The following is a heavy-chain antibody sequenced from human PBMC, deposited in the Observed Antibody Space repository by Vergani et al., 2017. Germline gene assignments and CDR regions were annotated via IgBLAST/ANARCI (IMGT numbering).Heavy chain of an antibody. CDR3: AIRGSSWAFDI. V-gene: IGHV3-7*01. CDR1: GFTFSSYW. J-gene: IGHJ3*02. Sequence: EVQLVESGGGLVQPGGSLRLSCAASGFTFSSYWMSWVRQAPGKGLEWVANIKQDGSVKYYVDSVKGRFTISRDNATNSLYLQMNSLRAEDTAVYYCAIRGSSWAFDIWGQGTMVTVSS. CDR2: IKQDGSVK. D-gene: IGHD6-6*01.